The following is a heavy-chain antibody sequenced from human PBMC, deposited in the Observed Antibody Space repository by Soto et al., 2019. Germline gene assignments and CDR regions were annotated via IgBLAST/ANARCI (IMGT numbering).Heavy chain of an antibody. CDR1: GGTFSSYA. CDR3: ARTKGARDPWDAFDI. Sequence: QVQLVQSGAEVKKPGSSVKVSCKASGGTFSSYAISWVRQAPGQGLEWMGGIIPIFGTANYAQKFQVRVTITADESTSTANMEMSSLRPEDTAVYYCARTKGARDPWDAFDIWGQGTMVTDSS. J-gene: IGHJ3*02. D-gene: IGHD1-26*01. V-gene: IGHV1-69*01. CDR2: IIPIFGTA.